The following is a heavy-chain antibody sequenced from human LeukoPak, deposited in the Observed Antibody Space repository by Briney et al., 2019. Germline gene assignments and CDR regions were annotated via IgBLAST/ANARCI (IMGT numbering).Heavy chain of an antibody. CDR3: ARPLGQGNEYGMDV. J-gene: IGHJ6*02. V-gene: IGHV4-34*01. CDR2: INHSGST. D-gene: IGHD1-1*01. Sequence: PSETLSLTCAVYGGSFSGYYWSWIRQSTGKGLEWIGEINHSGSTNYNPSLKSRVTISVDTSKNQFSLKLTSATAADTAVYYCARPLGQGNEYGMDVWGQGTTVTVSS. CDR1: GGSFSGYY.